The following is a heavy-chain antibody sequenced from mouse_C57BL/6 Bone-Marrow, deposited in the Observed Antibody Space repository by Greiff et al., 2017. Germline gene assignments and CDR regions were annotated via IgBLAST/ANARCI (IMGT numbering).Heavy chain of an antibody. CDR1: GYTFTDYE. D-gene: IGHD2-5*01. Sequence: QVQLKQSGAELVRPGASVTLSCKASGYTFTDYEMHWVKQTPVHGLEWIGAIDPETGGTAYNQKFKGKAILTADKSSSTAYMELRSLTSEDSAVYYCTHSNYDLYWYFDVWGTGTTVTVSS. V-gene: IGHV1-15*01. J-gene: IGHJ1*03. CDR2: IDPETGGT. CDR3: THSNYDLYWYFDV.